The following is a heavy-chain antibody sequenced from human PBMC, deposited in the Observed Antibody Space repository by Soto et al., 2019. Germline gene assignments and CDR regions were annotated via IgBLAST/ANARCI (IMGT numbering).Heavy chain of an antibody. CDR1: GGTFSSYA. CDR3: ARGGQGDMSGSYRSGDY. J-gene: IGHJ4*02. CDR2: IIPIVGTA. V-gene: IGHV1-69*01. Sequence: QVQLVQSGAEVKKPGSSVKVSCKASGGTFSSYAISWVRQAPGQGLEWMGGIIPIVGTATYAQKFQGRVTITADESTSTAYMELSSLRSEDTAVYYCARGGQGDMSGSYRSGDYWGQGTLVTVSS. D-gene: IGHD1-26*01.